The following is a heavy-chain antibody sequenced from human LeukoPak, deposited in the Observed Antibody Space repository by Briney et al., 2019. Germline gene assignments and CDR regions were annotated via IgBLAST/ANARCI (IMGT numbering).Heavy chain of an antibody. V-gene: IGHV3-66*01. D-gene: IGHD3-10*01. CDR2: ISDGGGT. CDR3: ARAFQYGSGTQPFSL. Sequence: GGSLRLSCAASGFSVSNNYMTWVRQAPGKGLEWVSVISDGGGTFYADSVKGRFTISRDNFKNTLYLQMNSLRVDDTAVYYCARAFQYGSGTQPFSLWGQGTLVTVSS. CDR1: GFSVSNNY. J-gene: IGHJ4*02.